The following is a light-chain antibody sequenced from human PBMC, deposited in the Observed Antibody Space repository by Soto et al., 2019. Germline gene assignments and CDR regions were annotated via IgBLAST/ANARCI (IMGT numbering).Light chain of an antibody. V-gene: IGKV3-20*01. CDR3: HQYGGSPTWT. CDR2: GTS. CDR1: QTVSSSY. Sequence: EIVLTQSPGTPSLSAGERATLSCRASQTVSSSYVAWYQQKPGQAPRLLMYGTSTRATGIPDRFSGSGSGTDFSLTISRLEPEDFAVYYCHQYGGSPTWTFGQGTKVENK. J-gene: IGKJ1*01.